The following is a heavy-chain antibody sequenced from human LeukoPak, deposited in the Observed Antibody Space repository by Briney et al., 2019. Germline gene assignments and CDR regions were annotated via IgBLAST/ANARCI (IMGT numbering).Heavy chain of an antibody. CDR3: ATLLEYYYDSSGYYYFDY. V-gene: IGHV1-8*01. CDR2: MNPNSGNT. CDR1: GYTFTSYD. D-gene: IGHD3-22*01. J-gene: IGHJ4*02. Sequence: GASVKVSCKASGYTFTSYDINWVRQATGQGLEWMGWMNPNSGNTGYAQKFQGRVTMTRNTSISTAYMELSSLRSEDTAVYYCATLLEYYYDSSGYYYFDYWGQGTLVTVSS.